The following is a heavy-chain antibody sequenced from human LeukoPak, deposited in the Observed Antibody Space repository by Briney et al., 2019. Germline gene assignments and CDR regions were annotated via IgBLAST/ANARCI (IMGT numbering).Heavy chain of an antibody. CDR2: INHSGST. CDR3: ARLSAAMGNYFDY. J-gene: IGHJ4*02. D-gene: IGHD5-18*01. CDR1: GGSFSGYY. Sequence: PSETLSLTCAVYGGSFSGYYWSWIRQPPGKGLEWIGEINHSGSTDYNPSLKSRVTISVDTSKNQFSLKLSSVTAADTAVYYCARLSAAMGNYFDYWGQGTLVTVSS. V-gene: IGHV4-34*01.